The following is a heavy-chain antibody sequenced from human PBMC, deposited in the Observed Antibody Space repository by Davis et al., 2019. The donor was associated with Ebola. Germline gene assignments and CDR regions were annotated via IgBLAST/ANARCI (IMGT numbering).Heavy chain of an antibody. J-gene: IGHJ4*02. V-gene: IGHV3-7*03. CDR1: GFTFSSYW. Sequence: GESLKISCAASGFTFSSYWMSWVRQAPGKGLEWVANIKQDGSEKYYVDSVKGRFTISRDNAKNSLYLQMNSLRAEDTAVYYCAREGAWEYYYDSSGYYYDYWGQGTLVTVSS. CDR3: AREGAWEYYYDSSGYYYDY. D-gene: IGHD3-22*01. CDR2: IKQDGSEK.